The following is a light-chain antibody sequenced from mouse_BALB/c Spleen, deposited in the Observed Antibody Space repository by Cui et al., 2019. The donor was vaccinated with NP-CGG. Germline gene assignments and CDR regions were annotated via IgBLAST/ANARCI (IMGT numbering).Light chain of an antibody. CDR3: APWYSNHWV. J-gene: IGLJ1*01. CDR2: GTN. Sequence: QAVVTPESALIISPGETVTLTCRSSIGTVTTINYANWVQEKPDHLFTGLIGGTNNRAPGVPARFSGSLIGDKAALTITGAQTEDEAIYFCAPWYSNHWVFGGGTKLTVL. V-gene: IGLV1*01. CDR1: IGTVTTINY.